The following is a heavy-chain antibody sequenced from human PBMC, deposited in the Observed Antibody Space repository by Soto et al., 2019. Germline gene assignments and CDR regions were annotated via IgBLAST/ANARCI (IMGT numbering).Heavy chain of an antibody. J-gene: IGHJ6*03. Sequence: QVQLQESGPGLVKPSQTLSLTCTVSGGSISSGGYYWSWIRQHPGKGLEWIGYIYYSGSTYYNPSLKSRVTISVDTSKNQFSLKLSSVTAADTAVYYCARGYCSGGSCYERFYMDVWGKVTTVTVSS. D-gene: IGHD2-15*01. V-gene: IGHV4-31*03. CDR1: GGSISSGGYY. CDR2: IYYSGST. CDR3: ARGYCSGGSCYERFYMDV.